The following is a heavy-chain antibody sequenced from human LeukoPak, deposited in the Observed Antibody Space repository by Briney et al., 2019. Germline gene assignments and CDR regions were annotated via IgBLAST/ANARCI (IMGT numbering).Heavy chain of an antibody. CDR1: GFTFSSYA. V-gene: IGHV3-53*01. Sequence: GGSLRLSCAASGFTFSSYAMHWVRQAPGKGLEWVSVIYSGGSTYYADSVKGRFTISRDNSKNTLYLQMNSLRAEDTAVYYCARGKGEDYDSEGIWGDAFDIWGQGTMVTVSS. D-gene: IGHD3-22*01. CDR2: IYSGGST. J-gene: IGHJ3*02. CDR3: ARGKGEDYDSEGIWGDAFDI.